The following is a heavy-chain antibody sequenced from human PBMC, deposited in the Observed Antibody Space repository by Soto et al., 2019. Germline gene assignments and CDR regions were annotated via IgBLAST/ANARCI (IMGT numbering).Heavy chain of an antibody. CDR3: ARVSYYYGSGNHYLFDY. J-gene: IGHJ4*02. V-gene: IGHV4-34*01. D-gene: IGHD3-10*01. CDR2: INHSGST. Sequence: LSLTFAVYGGSFIGYYWSWIRQPPGKGLEWIGEINHSGSTNYSPSLQSRVTISIDTSKNHFSLKLRSVTAADTAVFYCARVSYYYGSGNHYLFDYWGQGTLVTVSS. CDR1: GGSFIGYY.